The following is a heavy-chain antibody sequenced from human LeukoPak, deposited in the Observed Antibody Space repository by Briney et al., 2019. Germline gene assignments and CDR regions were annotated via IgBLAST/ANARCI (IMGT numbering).Heavy chain of an antibody. CDR2: MSPNSGNT. CDR3: ARPDYGDYAHFQH. CDR1: GYTFTSYD. V-gene: IGHV1-8*01. Sequence: ASVKVSCKASGYTFTSYDINWVRQATGQGLEWMGWMSPNSGNTGYAQKFQGRVTMTRNTSISTAYMELSSLRSEDTAVYYCARPDYGDYAHFQHWGQGTLVTVSS. D-gene: IGHD4-17*01. J-gene: IGHJ1*01.